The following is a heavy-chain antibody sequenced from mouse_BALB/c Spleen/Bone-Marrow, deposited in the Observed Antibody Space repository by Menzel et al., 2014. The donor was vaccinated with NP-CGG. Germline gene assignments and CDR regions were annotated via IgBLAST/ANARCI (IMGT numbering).Heavy chain of an antibody. CDR2: IYPYNGGT. CDR1: GYTFTDYN. J-gene: IGHJ3*01. V-gene: IGHV1S29*02. D-gene: IGHD2-1*01. Sequence: EVQLQQSGPELVKPGASVKISCKASGYTFTDYNMHWVKQSHGKSLDWIGYIYPYNGGTGYNQKFKSKATLTVDNSSSTAYMELRSLTSEDSAVYYCARGRAYGNYVWSAYWGQGTLVTVSA. CDR3: ARGRAYGNYVWSAY.